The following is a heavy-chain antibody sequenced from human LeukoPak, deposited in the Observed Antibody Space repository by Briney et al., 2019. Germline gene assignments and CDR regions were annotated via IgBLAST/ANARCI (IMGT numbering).Heavy chain of an antibody. CDR3: ARTYSSSWPNEDY. D-gene: IGHD6-13*01. J-gene: IGHJ4*02. V-gene: IGHV1-18*01. Sequence: GESLKVSCKASGYTFTSYGISWVRPAPGQGLEWMGWISPYNGNTNYAQKLQGRVTMTTDTSTTTAYMELRSLRSDDTAAYYCARTYSSSWPNEDYWGQGTQVTVSS. CDR2: ISPYNGNT. CDR1: GYTFTSYG.